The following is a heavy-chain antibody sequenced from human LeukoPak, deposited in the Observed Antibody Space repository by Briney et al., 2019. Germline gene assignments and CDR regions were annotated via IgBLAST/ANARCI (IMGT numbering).Heavy chain of an antibody. V-gene: IGHV1-8*03. CDR3: ARGRITIFGVVTDFDY. D-gene: IGHD3-3*01. CDR2: MNPNSGNT. Sequence: ASVKASCKASGYTFTSYGISWVRQAPGQGLEWMGWMNPNSGNTGYAQKFQGRVTITRNTSISTAYMELSSLRSEDTAVYYCARGRITIFGVVTDFDYWGQGTLVTVSS. J-gene: IGHJ4*02. CDR1: GYTFTSYG.